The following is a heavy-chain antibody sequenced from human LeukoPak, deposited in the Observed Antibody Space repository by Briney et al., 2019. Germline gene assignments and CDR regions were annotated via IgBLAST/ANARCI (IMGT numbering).Heavy chain of an antibody. CDR2: TYYSGST. Sequence: SQTLSLTCTVSGGSISSGGYYWSWIRQHPGKGLEWIGYTYYSGSTYYNPSLKSRVTISVDTSKNQFSLKLSSVTAADTAVYYCARDRSLGGNTRDAFDIWGQGTMVTVSS. CDR3: ARDRSLGGNTRDAFDI. V-gene: IGHV4-31*03. J-gene: IGHJ3*02. D-gene: IGHD2-15*01. CDR1: GGSISSGGYY.